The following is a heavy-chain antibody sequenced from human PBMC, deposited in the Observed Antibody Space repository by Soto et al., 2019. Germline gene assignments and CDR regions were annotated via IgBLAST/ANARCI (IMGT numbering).Heavy chain of an antibody. CDR3: ARDPGIETITDWYFNV. J-gene: IGHJ2*01. V-gene: IGHV1-2*02. CDR2: ISPTTGGT. CDR1: GYTFTDYY. Sequence: QAQLVQSGAEVKKPGASVKVSCQAFGYTFTDYYIHWVRQAPGQGLEWMGWISPTTGGTKYAPKFQGRVPLTRDRSITTVYMDLSSLRSDDTAVYYCARDPGIETITDWYFNVWGRGTRVTVSS. D-gene: IGHD1-20*01.